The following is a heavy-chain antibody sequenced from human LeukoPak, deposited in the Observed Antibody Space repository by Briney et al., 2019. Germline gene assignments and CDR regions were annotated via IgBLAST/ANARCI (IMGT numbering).Heavy chain of an antibody. CDR3: AKDSRITILGVVTHLKYNWFDP. CDR2: ISGSGGST. V-gene: IGHV3-23*01. CDR1: GFTFSSYA. Sequence: GGSLRLSCAASGFTFSSYAMSWVRQAPGKGLEWVSAISGSGGSTYYADSVKGRFTISRDNSKNTLYLQMNSLRAEDTAVYYCAKDSRITILGVVTHLKYNWFDPWGQGTLVTVSS. J-gene: IGHJ5*02. D-gene: IGHD3-3*01.